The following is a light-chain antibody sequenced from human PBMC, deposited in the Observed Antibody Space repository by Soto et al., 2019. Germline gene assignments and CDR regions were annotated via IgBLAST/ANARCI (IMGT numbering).Light chain of an antibody. CDR1: QDIRNY. CDR3: QRYHSALLT. J-gene: IGKJ3*01. CDR2: AAS. V-gene: IGKV1-27*01. Sequence: DIQMTQSPSSLSASVGDRVTMTCRASQDIRNYVAWYQQKPGEVTKLLIYAASTLQSGVPARFSGGGCGTDFSLTISSLRPEDVATYYCQRYHSALLTFGPGTKVDL.